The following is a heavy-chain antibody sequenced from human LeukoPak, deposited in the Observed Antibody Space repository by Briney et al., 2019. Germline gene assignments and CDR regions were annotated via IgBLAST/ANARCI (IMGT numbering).Heavy chain of an antibody. CDR1: GGSFSGYY. D-gene: IGHD1-26*01. CDR2: INRSGST. J-gene: IGHJ5*02. Sequence: SETLSLTCAVYGGSFSGYYWSWIRQPPGKGLEWIGEINRSGSTNYNPSLKSRVTISVDTSKNQFSLELNSVTPADTAVYYCARGGNYWPQWWFDPWGRGTLVSVSS. CDR3: ARGGNYWPQWWFDP. V-gene: IGHV4-34*01.